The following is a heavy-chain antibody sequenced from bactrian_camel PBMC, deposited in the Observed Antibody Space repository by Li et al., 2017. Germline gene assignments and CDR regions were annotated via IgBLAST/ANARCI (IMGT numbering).Heavy chain of an antibody. Sequence: DVQLVESGGGLVQPGGSLRLSCAASGFTFSTYPMTWVRQAPGKGLEWVSSINSGGGNQYDADSVTGRFTISRDNAMSTLYLQMNSLNPDDTAMYYCAAAVSIYIGSTYYTGDIYYWCHRTQVTVS. CDR2: INSGGGNQ. J-gene: IGHJ4*01. V-gene: IGHV3S31*01. D-gene: IGHD2*01. CDR3: AAAVSIYIGSTYYTGDIYY. CDR1: GFTFSTYP.